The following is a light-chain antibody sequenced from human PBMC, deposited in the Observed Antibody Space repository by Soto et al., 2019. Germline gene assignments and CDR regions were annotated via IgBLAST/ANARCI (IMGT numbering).Light chain of an antibody. V-gene: IGLV2-14*01. J-gene: IGLJ1*01. CDR1: SSDVAGYNY. Sequence: QSVLTQPASVSGSPGQSITISCTGTSSDVAGYNYVSWYQQHPVKAPKLMIYYVSNRPSGVSNRFSGSKSGNTASLTISGLQAEDEADYYCSSYTSGSTLVFGTGTKLTVL. CDR2: YVS. CDR3: SSYTSGSTLV.